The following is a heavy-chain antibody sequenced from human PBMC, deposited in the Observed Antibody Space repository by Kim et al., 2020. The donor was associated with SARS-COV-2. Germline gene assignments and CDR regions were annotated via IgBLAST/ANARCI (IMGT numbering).Heavy chain of an antibody. CDR1: GGSISSSRYY. CDR3: ARLGPGLLNWFAP. CDR2: IYYSGST. D-gene: IGHD1-26*01. Sequence: SETLSLTCTVSGGSISSSRYYWGWIRQPPGKGLEWIGNIYYSGSTYYNPSLKSRVTISVETSKNQFSLKRSSVTAADTAGYYCARLGPGLLNWFAPWG. V-gene: IGHV4-39*01. J-gene: IGHJ5*02.